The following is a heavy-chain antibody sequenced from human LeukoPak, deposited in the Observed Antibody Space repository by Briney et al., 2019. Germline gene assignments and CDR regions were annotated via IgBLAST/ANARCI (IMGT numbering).Heavy chain of an antibody. CDR3: ARTNPVLWDFDL. CDR1: GGSISSYH. V-gene: IGHV4-59*08. Sequence: PSETLSLTCTVSGGSISSYHWSWIRQPPGKGLEWIGYIFYSGSTDYNPSLKSRVTISVDTSKNQFSLKLISMTAADTAVYYCARTNPVLWDFDLWGRGTLVTVSS. J-gene: IGHJ2*01. CDR2: IFYSGST.